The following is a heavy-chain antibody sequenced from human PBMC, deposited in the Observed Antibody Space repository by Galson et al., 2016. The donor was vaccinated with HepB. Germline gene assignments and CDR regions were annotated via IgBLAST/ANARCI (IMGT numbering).Heavy chain of an antibody. J-gene: IGHJ4*02. CDR1: GFIFSDYE. CDR2: FRGSGGTA. V-gene: IGHV3-48*03. CDR3: ARLRYYYGSGSYFDF. Sequence: SLRLSCAASGFIFSDYEMCWVRQTPGKGLEWISYFRGSGGTAYYSDSLQGRFSISRDNINNLVYLQMNYLRAEDTATYYCARLRYYYGSGSYFDFWGQGTLVTVSS. D-gene: IGHD3-10*01.